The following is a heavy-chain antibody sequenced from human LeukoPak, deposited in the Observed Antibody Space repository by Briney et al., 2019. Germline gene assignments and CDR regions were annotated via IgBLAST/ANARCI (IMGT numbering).Heavy chain of an antibody. J-gene: IGHJ5*02. CDR3: ARLADRWFDP. V-gene: IGHV5-51*01. Sequence: GESLKISCKGSAHSFTTYSILWVRQMPGKGLERMGIIYPGDSDIEYSPSFQGQVTISADKSINTAYLQWSSLKASDTAMYYCARLADRWFDPWGQGTLVTVSS. CDR1: AHSFTTYS. CDR2: IYPGDSDI.